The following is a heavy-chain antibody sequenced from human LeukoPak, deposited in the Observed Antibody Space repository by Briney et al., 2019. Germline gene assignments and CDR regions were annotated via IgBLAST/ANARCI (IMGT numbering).Heavy chain of an antibody. CDR2: ITSSGAST. V-gene: IGHV3-23*01. D-gene: IGHD1-26*01. CDR1: GFTFSSYE. Sequence: PGGSLRLSCAASGFTFSSYEMNWVRQAPGKGLEWVSVITSSGASTYYADSVKGRFTISRDNSKNTLYLQMNSLRAEDTAVYYCAKGGATILSAFDIWGQGTMVTVSS. J-gene: IGHJ3*02. CDR3: AKGGATILSAFDI.